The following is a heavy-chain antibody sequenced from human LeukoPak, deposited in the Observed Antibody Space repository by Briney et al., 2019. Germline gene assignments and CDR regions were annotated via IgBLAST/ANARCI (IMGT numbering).Heavy chain of an antibody. CDR3: AKEYSSSSWAYYYGMDV. Sequence: GGSLRLSCAASGFTFDDYAMHWVRQAPGKSLEWVSGISWNSGSIAYADSVKGRFTISRDNAKNSLYLQMNSLRAEDTALYYCAKEYSSSSWAYYYGMDVWGQGTTVTVSS. D-gene: IGHD6-6*01. CDR1: GFTFDDYA. J-gene: IGHJ6*02. V-gene: IGHV3-9*01. CDR2: ISWNSGSI.